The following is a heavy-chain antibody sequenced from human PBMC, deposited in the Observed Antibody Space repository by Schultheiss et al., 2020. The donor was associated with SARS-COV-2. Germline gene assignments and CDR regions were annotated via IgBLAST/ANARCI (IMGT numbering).Heavy chain of an antibody. CDR3: ASPFRVGATGDY. Sequence: GGSLRLSCAASGFTFSDHYMDWVRQAPGEGLEWVSSISSSSSYIYYADSVKGRFTISRDNAKNSLYLQMNSLRAEDTAVYYCASPFRVGATGDYWGQGTLVTVSS. J-gene: IGHJ4*02. CDR2: ISSSSSYI. CDR1: GFTFSDHY. V-gene: IGHV3-21*04. D-gene: IGHD1-26*01.